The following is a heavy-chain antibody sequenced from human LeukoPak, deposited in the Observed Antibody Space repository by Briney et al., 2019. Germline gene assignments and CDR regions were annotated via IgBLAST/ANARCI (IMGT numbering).Heavy chain of an antibody. CDR3: ARDDGFSCYSY. Sequence: GGSLRLSCAASGFTFSSYWMTWVRQAPGKGLEWVANMNLDGSEKFYVDSVKGRFTISRDNAKNSLFLQMNGLTAEDTAIYYCARDDGFSCYSYWGQGTLVTVSS. J-gene: IGHJ4*02. D-gene: IGHD3/OR15-3a*01. CDR2: MNLDGSEK. CDR1: GFTFSSYW. V-gene: IGHV3-7*01.